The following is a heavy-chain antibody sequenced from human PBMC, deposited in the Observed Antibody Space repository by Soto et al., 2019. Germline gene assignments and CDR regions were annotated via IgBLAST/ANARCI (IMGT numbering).Heavy chain of an antibody. CDR3: ARGHGVAVAGNFDY. Sequence: IARTSCRYRVYSSEVAGVRKTTGQVLEWMGWMNPNSGNTGYAQKFQGRVTMTRNTSISTAYMELSSLRSEDTAVYYCARGHGVAVAGNFDYWGQGTLVIV. V-gene: IGHV1-8*02. D-gene: IGHD6-19*01. CDR1: RYRVYSSE. CDR2: MNPNSGNT. J-gene: IGHJ4*02.